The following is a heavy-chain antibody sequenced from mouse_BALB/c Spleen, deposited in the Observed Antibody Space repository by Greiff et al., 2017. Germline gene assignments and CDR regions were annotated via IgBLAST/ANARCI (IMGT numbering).Heavy chain of an antibody. Sequence: EVQLHQSGAELVRPGASVKLSCTASGFNIKDTYMHWVKQRPEQGLEWIGRIDPANGNTKYDPKFQGKATITADTSSNTAYLQLSSLTSEDTAVYYCARDYGSSYRFAYWGQGTLVTVSA. J-gene: IGHJ3*01. CDR1: GFNIKDTY. CDR3: ARDYGSSYRFAY. D-gene: IGHD1-1*01. CDR2: IDPANGNT. V-gene: IGHV14-3*02.